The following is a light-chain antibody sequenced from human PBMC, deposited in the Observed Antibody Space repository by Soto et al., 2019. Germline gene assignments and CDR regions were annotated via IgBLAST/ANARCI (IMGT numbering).Light chain of an antibody. CDR2: YDN. V-gene: IGLV3-21*04. Sequence: SYELTQPPSVSVAPGQTARITCGGNNIGSKSGHWYQQKPGQAPVLVIYYDNDRPSGIPERFSGSNSGNTATLTISRVEAGDEADYYCQVWDSSSDLRGVFGGGTKLTVL. J-gene: IGLJ2*01. CDR1: NIGSKS. CDR3: QVWDSSSDLRGV.